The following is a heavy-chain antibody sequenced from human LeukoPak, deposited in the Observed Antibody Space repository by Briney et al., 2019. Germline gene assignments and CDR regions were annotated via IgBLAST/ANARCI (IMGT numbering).Heavy chain of an antibody. D-gene: IGHD2-2*02. CDR2: IYPGDSDT. V-gene: IGHV5-51*01. CDR3: ARPAPGYCSSTSCYSYFQH. Sequence: EESPMTCCMGSGYRFTSYWIGWGRQMPGEGLEWVGVIYPGDSDTSYSPSFQGQLPISADKSNSTGYLQGCSLTASDTAMYYCARPAPGYCSSTSCYSYFQHWGQDTLVTVSS. CDR1: GYRFTSYW. J-gene: IGHJ1*01.